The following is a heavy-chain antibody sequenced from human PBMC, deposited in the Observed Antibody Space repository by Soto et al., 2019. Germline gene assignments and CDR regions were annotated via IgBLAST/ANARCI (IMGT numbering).Heavy chain of an antibody. Sequence: QVQLQQWGAGLLKPSETLSLTCAVYGGSFSGYYWSWIRQPPGKGLEWIGEINHSGSTNYNPSLKSRVTISGDTSKNQFSLKRGSGTAADTAVYYCARHGYSGYGPGRAAYNWFDPWGQGTLVTVSS. V-gene: IGHV4-34*01. J-gene: IGHJ5*02. D-gene: IGHD5-12*01. CDR2: INHSGST. CDR1: GGSFSGYY. CDR3: ARHGYSGYGPGRAAYNWFDP.